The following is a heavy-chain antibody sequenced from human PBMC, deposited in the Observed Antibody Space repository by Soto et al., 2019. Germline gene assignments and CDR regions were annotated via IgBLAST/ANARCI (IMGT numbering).Heavy chain of an antibody. CDR3: ARVWENCSSTSCYDYYYYGMDV. D-gene: IGHD2-2*01. V-gene: IGHV6-1*01. CDR1: GDSFSSNSAA. J-gene: IGHJ6*02. CDR2: TYYRSKWYN. Sequence: PSQTLSLTCAISGDSFSSNSAAWNWIRQSPSRGLKWLGRTYYRSKWYNDYAVSVKSRITINPDTSKNQFSLQLNSVTPEDTAVYYCARVWENCSSTSCYDYYYYGMDVWGQGTTVTVSS.